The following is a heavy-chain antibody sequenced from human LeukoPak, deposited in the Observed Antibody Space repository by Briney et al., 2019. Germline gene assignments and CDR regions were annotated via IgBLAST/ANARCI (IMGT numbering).Heavy chain of an antibody. CDR2: IKQDGSEK. V-gene: IGHV3-7*03. CDR1: GFTFGKYW. J-gene: IGHJ4*02. D-gene: IGHD1-1*01. Sequence: GGSLRLSCVASGFTFGKYWMSWVRQAPGKGLEWVANIKQDGSEKYYVDSVKGRFTISRDNAKNSLYLQMNSLRAEDTAVYYCARDGNWNDYLDYWGQGTLVTVSS. CDR3: ARDGNWNDYLDY.